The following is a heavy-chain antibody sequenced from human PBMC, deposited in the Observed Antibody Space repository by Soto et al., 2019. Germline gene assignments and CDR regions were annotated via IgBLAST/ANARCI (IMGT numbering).Heavy chain of an antibody. V-gene: IGHV3-23*01. D-gene: IGHD2-15*01. CDR3: AKDSPVGVPILRDLKD. Sequence: PVGSLRLSCASSGFTFSNYGMSCVRHAPGKWLEWVSVISGSGGSTYYADSVKGRFTLSRDNSKNTVYLQMNSLRAEDTAVYYCAKDSPVGVPILRDLKDLGQGTLVTVSS. CDR2: ISGSGGST. CDR1: GFTFSNYG. J-gene: IGHJ1*01.